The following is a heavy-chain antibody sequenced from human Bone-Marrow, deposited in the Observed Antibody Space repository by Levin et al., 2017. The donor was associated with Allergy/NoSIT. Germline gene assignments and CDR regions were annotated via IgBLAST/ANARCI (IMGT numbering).Heavy chain of an antibody. CDR3: TTHRTYGDIDY. Sequence: AGGSLRLSCAASGFTFSNAWMSWVRQAPGKGLEWVGRIKSKTDGGTTDYAAPVKGRFTISRDDSKNTLYLQMNSLKTEDTAVYYCTTHRTYGDIDYWGQGTLVTVSS. V-gene: IGHV3-15*01. J-gene: IGHJ4*02. CDR2: IKSKTDGGTT. CDR1: GFTFSNAW. D-gene: IGHD4-17*01.